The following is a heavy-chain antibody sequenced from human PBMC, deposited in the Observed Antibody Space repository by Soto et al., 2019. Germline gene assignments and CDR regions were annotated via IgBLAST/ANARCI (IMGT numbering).Heavy chain of an antibody. J-gene: IGHJ4*02. CDR2: IYHSGST. D-gene: IGHD1-26*01. Sequence: PSETLSLTCAVSGGSISSTNWWYWARQPPGKGLEWIGEIYHSGSTNYNPSLKSRVTISIDKSKNQFSLKLNSVTAVDTAVYYCARDPYSGSSLSAYWGQGILVTVSS. CDR3: ARDPYSGSSLSAY. CDR1: GGSISSTNW. V-gene: IGHV4-4*02.